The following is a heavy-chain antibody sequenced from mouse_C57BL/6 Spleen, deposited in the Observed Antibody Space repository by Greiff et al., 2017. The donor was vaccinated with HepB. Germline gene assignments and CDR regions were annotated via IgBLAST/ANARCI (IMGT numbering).Heavy chain of an antibody. CDR1: GFTFSDYG. D-gene: IGHD3-3*01. CDR2: ISSGSSTI. CDR3: AKGDGDWYFDV. Sequence: EVKLMESGGGLVKPGGSLKLSCAASGFTFSDYGMHWVRQAPEKGLEWVAYISSGSSTIYYADTVKGRFTISRDNAKNTLFLQMTSLRSEDTAMYYCAKGDGDWYFDVWGTGTTVTVSS. J-gene: IGHJ1*03. V-gene: IGHV5-17*01.